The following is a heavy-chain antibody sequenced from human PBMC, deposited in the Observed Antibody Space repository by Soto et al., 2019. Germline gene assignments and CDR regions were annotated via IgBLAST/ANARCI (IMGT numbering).Heavy chain of an antibody. CDR1: GFTFSSYA. J-gene: IGHJ4*02. CDR2: ISGSGGST. V-gene: IGHV3-23*01. D-gene: IGHD3-22*01. CDR3: AKDSIGDIVVVIRPRLGY. Sequence: EVQLLESGGGLVQPGGSLRLSCAASGFTFSSYAMSWVRQAPGKGLEWVSAISGSGGSTYYADSVKGRFTISRDNSKNTLYLQMNSLRAEDTAVYYCAKDSIGDIVVVIRPRLGYWGQGTLVTVSS.